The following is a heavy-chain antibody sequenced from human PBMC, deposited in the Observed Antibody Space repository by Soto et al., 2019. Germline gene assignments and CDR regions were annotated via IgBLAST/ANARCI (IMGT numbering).Heavy chain of an antibody. CDR2: IIPHIGNT. V-gene: IGHV1-18*04. CDR1: GGGNLIDYR. D-gene: IGHD6-13*01. J-gene: IGHJ3*02. Sequence: ASVKVSCKASGGGNLIDYRTTWVRRAPGQGLEWMGWIIPHIGNTNYAQKLQGRVTMTTDTSTSTAYMELRSLRSDDTAVYYCASIYSSPGDAFDIWGQGTMVTVSS. CDR3: ASIYSSPGDAFDI.